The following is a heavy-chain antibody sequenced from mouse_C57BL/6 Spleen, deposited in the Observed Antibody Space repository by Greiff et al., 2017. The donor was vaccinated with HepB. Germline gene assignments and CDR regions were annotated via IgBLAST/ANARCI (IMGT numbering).Heavy chain of an antibody. J-gene: IGHJ4*01. CDR3: ARHETVGATRDAMDY. Sequence: EVQRVESGGDLVKPGGSLKLSCAASGFTFSSYGMSWVRQTPDKRLEWVATISSGGSYTYYPDSVKGRFTISRDNAKNTLYLQMSSLKSEDTAMYYCARHETVGATRDAMDYWGQGTSVTVSS. CDR2: ISSGGSYT. V-gene: IGHV5-6*01. CDR1: GFTFSSYG. D-gene: IGHD1-1*01.